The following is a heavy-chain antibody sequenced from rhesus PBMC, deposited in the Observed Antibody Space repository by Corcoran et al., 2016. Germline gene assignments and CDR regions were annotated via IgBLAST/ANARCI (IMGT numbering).Heavy chain of an antibody. Sequence: QVQLQESGPGLVKPSETLSLTCAVSGGSISSNYWSWIRQAPGEGLEWIGRIYGSSGSTYYNPSLKSRVTISKDTSKNQFSLKLSSVTAADTAVYYCATHSYSPFDYWGQGVLVTVSS. CDR2: IYGSSGST. CDR3: ATHSYSPFDY. CDR1: GGSISSNY. J-gene: IGHJ4*01. V-gene: IGHV4-147*01. D-gene: IGHD5-12*01.